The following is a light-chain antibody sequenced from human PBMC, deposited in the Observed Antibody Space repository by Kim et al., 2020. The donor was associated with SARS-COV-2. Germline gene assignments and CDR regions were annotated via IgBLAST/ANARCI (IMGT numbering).Light chain of an antibody. J-gene: IGKJ2*01. CDR1: QGIGSD. V-gene: IGKV1-17*01. Sequence: SASVGDTVRITCRASQGIGSDLSWFQQRAGKAPKLLIYAASSMQSEAPSRFSGSGYGTELTLTISGLQPEDFTTYFCLQYHTPPYTFGQGTKLEIK. CDR2: AAS. CDR3: LQYHTPPYT.